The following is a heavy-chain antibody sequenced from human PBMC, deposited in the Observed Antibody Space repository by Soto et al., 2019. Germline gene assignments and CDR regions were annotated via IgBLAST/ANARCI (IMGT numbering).Heavy chain of an antibody. CDR1: GDSLSAGPYH. J-gene: IGHJ4*02. CDR2: VYNSGST. CDR3: ARHPPYRPFGF. Sequence: QLQLQESGPGLVKPSETLSLTCSVSGDSLSAGPYHWGWIRQPPGKGLEWIGNVYNSGSTSYSPSLNSRVTISVDTSKNQFSLRLTSVTAADTAVYFCARHPPYRPFGFWGQGTLVTVSS. V-gene: IGHV4-39*01. D-gene: IGHD3-16*02.